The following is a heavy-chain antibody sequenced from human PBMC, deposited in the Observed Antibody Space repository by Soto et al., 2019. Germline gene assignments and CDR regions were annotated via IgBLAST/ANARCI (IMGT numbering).Heavy chain of an antibody. CDR3: AGDLSTGSDTDY. J-gene: IGHJ4*02. V-gene: IGHV3-48*02. CDR1: GFTFSSFH. D-gene: IGHD1-26*01. CDR2: ITSSSDTI. Sequence: GGSLRLSCAASGFTFSSFHMNWVRQAPGRGPEWVAYITSSSDTIYYSDSVKGRFTISRDNGKNSLFLQMNSLRDEDTAVYYCAGDLSTGSDTDYWGQGTLVTVSS.